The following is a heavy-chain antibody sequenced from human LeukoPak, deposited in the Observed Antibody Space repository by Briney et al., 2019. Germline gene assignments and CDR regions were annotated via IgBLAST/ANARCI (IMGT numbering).Heavy chain of an antibody. CDR3: ARTHKNWNDRSHYYYYYMDV. V-gene: IGHV4-39*07. Sequence: SETLSLTCTVSGGSISSSSYYWGWIRQPPGKGLEWIGSIYYSGSTYYNPSLKSRVTISVDTSKNQFSLKLSSVTAADTAVYYCARTHKNWNDRSHYYYYYMDVWGKGTTVTVSS. CDR1: GGSISSSSYY. J-gene: IGHJ6*03. CDR2: IYYSGST. D-gene: IGHD1-1*01.